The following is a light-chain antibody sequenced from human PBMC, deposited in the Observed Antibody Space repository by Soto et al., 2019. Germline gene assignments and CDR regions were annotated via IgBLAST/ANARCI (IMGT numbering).Light chain of an antibody. CDR2: GAS. CDR1: QSVSSN. CDR3: XXXXXXPPYT. V-gene: IGKV3-15*01. J-gene: IGKJ2*01. Sequence: EIVMTQSPANLSVSPGERATLSCRASQSVSSNLAWYQQKPGQGPRLLIYGASTRATSIPARFSGSGSGTEFTLTINSLQSEDXXXXXXXXXXXXPPYTFGQGTKLEIK.